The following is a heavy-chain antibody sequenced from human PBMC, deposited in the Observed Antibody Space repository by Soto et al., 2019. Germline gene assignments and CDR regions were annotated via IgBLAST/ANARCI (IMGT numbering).Heavy chain of an antibody. J-gene: IGHJ4*02. D-gene: IGHD1-1*01. CDR3: ALEPPQHY. CDR1: GGSISSSTYY. CDR2: IYYSGST. V-gene: IGHV4-39*01. Sequence: PSETLSLTCTVSGGSISSSTYYWGWIRQPPGKGLEWIANIYYSGSTYYNPSLKSRVTISRDNSKNTLYIQMNSLRAEDTAVYYCALEPPQHYWGQGTLVTVSS.